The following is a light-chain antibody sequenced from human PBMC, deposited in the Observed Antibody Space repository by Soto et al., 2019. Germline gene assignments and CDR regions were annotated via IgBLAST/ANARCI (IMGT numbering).Light chain of an antibody. V-gene: IGKV1-33*01. CDR1: QDISDY. CDR2: DAS. J-gene: IGKJ4*01. CDR3: QQYDNIPLT. Sequence: DFHVTQSRSSLSASVGDRVTITCQASQDISDYLNWYQQKPGAAPKLLIYDASNLQAGVPSRFSGSGSGTEFTFTISSLQPEDVATYYCQQYDNIPLTFGGGTKVDIK.